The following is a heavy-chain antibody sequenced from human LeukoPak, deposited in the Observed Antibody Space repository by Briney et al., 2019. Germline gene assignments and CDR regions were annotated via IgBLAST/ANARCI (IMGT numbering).Heavy chain of an antibody. CDR1: GFTFSSYA. CDR3: TRDQRKYCSRTTCFVFDI. D-gene: IGHD2-2*01. V-gene: IGHV3-23*01. CDR2: ISGSGGST. J-gene: IGHJ3*02. Sequence: GGSLRLSCAASGFTFSSYAMSWVRQAPGKGLEWVSAISGSGGSTYYADSVKGRFAVSRDNSKKTLYLQLNSLRAEDTAVYYCTRDQRKYCSRTTCFVFDIWGQGTVVSVSS.